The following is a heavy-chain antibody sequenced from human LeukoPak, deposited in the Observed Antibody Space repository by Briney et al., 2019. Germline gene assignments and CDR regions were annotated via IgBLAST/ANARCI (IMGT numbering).Heavy chain of an antibody. Sequence: SETLSLTCTVSGGSISSSSYYWGWIRQPPGKGLEWIGSIYYSGSTYYNPSLKSRVTISVDTSKNQFSLKLSSVTAADTAVYDCARSSGSYGANFDYWGQGTLVTVSS. D-gene: IGHD1-26*01. V-gene: IGHV4-39*07. CDR3: ARSSGSYGANFDY. CDR2: IYYSGST. J-gene: IGHJ4*02. CDR1: GGSISSSSYY.